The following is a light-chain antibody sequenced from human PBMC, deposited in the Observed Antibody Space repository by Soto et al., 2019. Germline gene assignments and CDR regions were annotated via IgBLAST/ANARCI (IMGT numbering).Light chain of an antibody. J-gene: IGKJ1*01. CDR1: QGVSNY. Sequence: DIQVTQSPAVRSASVVGXXSITFRASQGVSNYLAWYQQKPGKAPKILIYAASTLQSGVPSRFSGSGSGTEFTLTISSLQPEDFATYYCQQFNTYPRTFGQGTKVAIK. CDR2: AAS. V-gene: IGKV1-9*01. CDR3: QQFNTYPRT.